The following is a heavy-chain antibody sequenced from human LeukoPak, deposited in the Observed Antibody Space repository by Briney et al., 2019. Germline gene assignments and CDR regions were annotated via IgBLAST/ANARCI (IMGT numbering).Heavy chain of an antibody. Sequence: GGSLRLSCAASGFTFSSFAMHWVRQAPGKALEYVSSISGKGNSAYYGNSVQGRFTSSRDNSKNTLYLQMGSLRTEDTAVYYCARESSVRGATDYWGQGTLVTVSS. V-gene: IGHV3-64*01. CDR2: ISGKGNSA. CDR3: ARESSVRGATDY. CDR1: GFTFSSFA. D-gene: IGHD1-26*01. J-gene: IGHJ4*02.